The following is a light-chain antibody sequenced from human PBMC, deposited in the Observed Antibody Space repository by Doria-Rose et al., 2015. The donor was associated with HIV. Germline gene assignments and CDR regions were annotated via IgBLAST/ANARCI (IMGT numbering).Light chain of an antibody. CDR1: QSFSSTY. Sequence: EVVLTQSPGTLSLSPGEGATLSCRASQSFSSTYLAWYQQQPGQAPSLLIYGGSNRATGIPDRFSASGSGTDFTLTINRLEPEDFALYYCHQYGTSWTFGQGTKVEI. V-gene: IGKV3-20*01. CDR2: GGS. J-gene: IGKJ1*01. CDR3: HQYGTSWT.